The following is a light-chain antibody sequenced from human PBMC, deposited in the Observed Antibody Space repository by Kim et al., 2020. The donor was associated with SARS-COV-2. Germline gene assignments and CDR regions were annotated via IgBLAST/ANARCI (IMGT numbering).Light chain of an antibody. CDR1: QDIRND. J-gene: IGKJ5*01. CDR2: GAS. CDR3: LQHSTYPIA. Sequence: ASVGDRVTITCRASQDIRNDVGWYQQTPGSAPKRLIYGASSLQSGVPSRFSGSVSGTEFTLTISSVQPEDFSTYFCLQHSTYPIAFGRGTRLEIK. V-gene: IGKV1-17*01.